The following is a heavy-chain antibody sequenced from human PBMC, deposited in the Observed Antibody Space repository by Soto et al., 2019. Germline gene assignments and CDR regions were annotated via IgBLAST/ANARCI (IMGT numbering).Heavy chain of an antibody. CDR2: IYYSGST. Sequence: LSLTCTVSGGSISSYYWSWIRQPPGKGLEWIGYIYYSGSTYYADSVKGRFTISRDNSKNTLYLQMNSLRAEDTAVYYCARDRVESGYPEYFQHWGQGTLVTVSS. D-gene: IGHD3-22*01. CDR3: ARDRVESGYPEYFQH. J-gene: IGHJ1*01. V-gene: IGHV3-53*01. CDR1: GGSISSYY.